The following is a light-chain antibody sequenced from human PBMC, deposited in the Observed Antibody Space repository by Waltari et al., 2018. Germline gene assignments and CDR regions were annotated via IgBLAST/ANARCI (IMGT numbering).Light chain of an antibody. V-gene: IGLV3-21*02. CDR3: QVWDRSSDHWV. J-gene: IGLJ3*02. CDR1: NIGSKS. Sequence: SYVLTQPPSVSLAPGQTARITCGGNNIGSKSVHWYQRKTGQALVVVVYDDSDRPSGIPERFSGSNSGNTATLTISRVEAGDEADYYCQVWDRSSDHWVFDGGTKLTVL. CDR2: DDS.